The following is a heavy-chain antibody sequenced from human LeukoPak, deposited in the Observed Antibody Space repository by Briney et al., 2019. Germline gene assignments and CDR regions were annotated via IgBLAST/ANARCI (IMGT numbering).Heavy chain of an antibody. Sequence: YWIGWVRQMPGKGLEWIGEINHSGSTNYNPSLKSRVTISVDTSKNQFSLKLSSVTAADTAVYYCARGRSVLWFGELYKPDYYYYYYMDVWGKGTTVTVSS. CDR3: ARGRSVLWFGELYKPDYYYYYYMDV. CDR1: Y. J-gene: IGHJ6*03. CDR2: INHSGST. D-gene: IGHD3-10*01. V-gene: IGHV4-34*01.